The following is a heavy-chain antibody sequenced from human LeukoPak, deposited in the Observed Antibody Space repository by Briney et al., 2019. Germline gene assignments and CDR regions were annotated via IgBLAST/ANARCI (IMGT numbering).Heavy chain of an antibody. V-gene: IGHV1-46*01. J-gene: IGHJ4*02. CDR2: SNPTGST. CDR1: GYTLSDYY. CDR3: VRDEYGGDFDH. Sequence: ASVKVSCRTSGYTLSDYYMHLVRQAPGQGPEWMGVSNPTGSTNYAQRFRGRVTMTRNTSTTTVYMELSSLRSEDTAVYYCVRDEYGGDFDHWGQGTLVTVSS. D-gene: IGHD2-21*01.